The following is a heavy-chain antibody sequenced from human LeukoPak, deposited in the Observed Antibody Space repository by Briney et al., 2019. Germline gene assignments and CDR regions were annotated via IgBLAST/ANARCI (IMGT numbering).Heavy chain of an antibody. J-gene: IGHJ4*02. D-gene: IGHD1-1*01. CDR1: GFTISSYW. CDR3: ARTATGPEY. Sequence: GGSLRLSCVASGFTISSYWMHWVRQAPGKGLVWVSRISSDGSTTNYADSVKGRFTISRDNAKNTLYLQMNSLTGEDTAVYFCARTATGPEYWGQGTRVTVSS. V-gene: IGHV3-74*01. CDR2: ISSDGSTT.